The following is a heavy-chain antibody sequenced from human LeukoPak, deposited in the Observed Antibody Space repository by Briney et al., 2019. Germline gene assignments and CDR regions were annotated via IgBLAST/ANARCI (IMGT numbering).Heavy chain of an antibody. CDR1: GFIFSNYA. V-gene: IGHV3-23*01. CDR3: AKRAMEGTTSAFDI. CDR2: ISGSGGST. Sequence: GGSLRLSCAASGFIFSNYAISWVRQAPGKGLEWVSAISGSGGSTYYADSVKGRFTISRDNSKNTLYMQMNSLRAEDTAVYYCAKRAMEGTTSAFDIWGQGTMVSVSS. J-gene: IGHJ3*02. D-gene: IGHD1-7*01.